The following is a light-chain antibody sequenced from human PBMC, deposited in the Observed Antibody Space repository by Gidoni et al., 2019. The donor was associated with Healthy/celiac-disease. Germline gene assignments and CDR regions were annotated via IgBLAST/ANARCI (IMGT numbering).Light chain of an antibody. CDR1: SSDVGGYNY. Sequence: QSALTQPASVSGSPGQSITISCTGTSSDVGGYNYVPWYQQHPGKAPKHMIYEVSNRPSGVSNRFSGSKSGNTASRTISRLQAEDEADYYCSSYTSSSTVVFGGGTKLTVL. CDR2: EVS. V-gene: IGLV2-14*01. CDR3: SSYTSSSTVV. J-gene: IGLJ2*01.